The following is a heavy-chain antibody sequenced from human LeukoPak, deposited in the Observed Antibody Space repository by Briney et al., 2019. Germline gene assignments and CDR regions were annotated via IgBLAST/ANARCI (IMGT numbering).Heavy chain of an antibody. J-gene: IGHJ6*02. D-gene: IGHD6-19*01. Sequence: PGGSLRLSCAASGFIFSDYYMTWVRQAPGKGLDWVSYIDRSGATAYYADSVKGRFTMSRDNARNSLHLQKNDLRPEDSAVYYCGLSSMNPSYYYGIDGWGQGTAVRVSS. V-gene: IGHV3-11*01. CDR3: GLSSMNPSYYYGIDG. CDR2: IDRSGATA. CDR1: GFIFSDYY.